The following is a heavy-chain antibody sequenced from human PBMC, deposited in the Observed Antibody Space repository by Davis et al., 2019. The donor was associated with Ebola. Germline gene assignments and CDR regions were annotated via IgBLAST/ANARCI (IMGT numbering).Heavy chain of an antibody. V-gene: IGHV5-51*01. CDR1: GYSFTSYW. CDR2: IYPRDSDT. D-gene: IGHD5-12*01. CDR3: ARHLVATLGGMDV. Sequence: GESLKISCKGSGYSFTSYWINWVRQMPGKGLEWMGIIYPRDSDTRYSPSFQGQVTISADKSISTAYLQWSSLKASDTAMYYCARHLVATLGGMDVWGQGTTVTVSS. J-gene: IGHJ6*02.